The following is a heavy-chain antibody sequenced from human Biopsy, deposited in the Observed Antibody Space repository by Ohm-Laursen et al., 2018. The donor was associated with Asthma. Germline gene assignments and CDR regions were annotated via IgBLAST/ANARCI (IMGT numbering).Heavy chain of an antibody. J-gene: IGHJ4*02. CDR2: IIPIFGTT. V-gene: IGHV1-69*13. CDR1: GGTFNYA. Sequence: SVKVSCKASGGTFNYAITWVRQAPGQGLEWMGGIIPIFGTTNYAQKFKGRVTITADESSSTAYMELSSLRSEDTAVYYCARGDSSGWSHYYFDYWGQGTLVTVSS. D-gene: IGHD6-19*01. CDR3: ARGDSSGWSHYYFDY.